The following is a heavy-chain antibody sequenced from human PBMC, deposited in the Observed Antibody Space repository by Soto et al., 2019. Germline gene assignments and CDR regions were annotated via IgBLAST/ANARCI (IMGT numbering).Heavy chain of an antibody. J-gene: IGHJ5*02. Sequence: PSETLSLTCAVSAYSITSGYYWGWIRQPPGKGLEWIASIYHSGRSYYNPSLKSRVTISVDTSKNHFSLKLSSVTAADTAVYYCARGGQYNWNYGWFDPWRQGTLVTVSS. D-gene: IGHD1-7*01. CDR2: IYHSGRS. CDR3: ARGGQYNWNYGWFDP. V-gene: IGHV4-38-2*01. CDR1: AYSITSGYY.